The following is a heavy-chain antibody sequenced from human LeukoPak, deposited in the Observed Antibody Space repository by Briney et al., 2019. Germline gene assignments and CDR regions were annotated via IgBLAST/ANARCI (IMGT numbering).Heavy chain of an antibody. D-gene: IGHD3-9*01. Sequence: GGSLRLSCTASGFTFSNAWMNWVRQVPGKGLEWVGRIKTKADGGTTLYAAPVNDRFTISRDDSQNTLYLQMNSLKTEDTGVYYCARLATLDYWGQGTLVTVSS. J-gene: IGHJ4*02. CDR2: IKTKADGGTT. CDR3: ARLATLDY. V-gene: IGHV3-15*01. CDR1: GFTFSNAW.